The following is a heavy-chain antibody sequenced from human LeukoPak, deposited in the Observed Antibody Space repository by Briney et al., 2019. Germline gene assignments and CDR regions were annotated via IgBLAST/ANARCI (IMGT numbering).Heavy chain of an antibody. CDR2: IYYSGST. CDR1: GGSISSSSYY. Sequence: PSETLSLTCTVSGGSISSSSYYWGWIRQPPGEGLEWIGSIYYSGSTYYNPSLKSRVTISVDTSKNQFSLKLSSVTAADTAVYYCARLLWPYYDDSSGYYITQLDVWGQGTTVTVSS. CDR3: ARLLWPYYDDSSGYYITQLDV. V-gene: IGHV4-39*01. D-gene: IGHD3-22*01. J-gene: IGHJ6*02.